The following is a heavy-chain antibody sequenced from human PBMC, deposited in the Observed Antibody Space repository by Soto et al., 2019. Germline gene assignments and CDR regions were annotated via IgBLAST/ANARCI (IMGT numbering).Heavy chain of an antibody. Sequence: PGGSLRLSCAASGFSLSTYGVHWVRQAPGRGLEWVAVIWYDGKNKNYADSVKGRFTISTDSSKNTLYLRMNSLRAEDTAVYYCAREYYFDRSGYYNAYYLGMDVWGQGTTVTVSS. CDR2: IWYDGKNK. V-gene: IGHV3-33*01. CDR1: GFSLSTYG. CDR3: AREYYFDRSGYYNAYYLGMDV. J-gene: IGHJ6*02. D-gene: IGHD3-22*01.